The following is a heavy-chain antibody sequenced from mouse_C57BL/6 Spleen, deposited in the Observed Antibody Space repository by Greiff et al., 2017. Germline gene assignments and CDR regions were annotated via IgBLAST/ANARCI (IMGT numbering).Heavy chain of an antibody. D-gene: IGHD1-1*01. Sequence: QVQLQQPGAELVKPGASVKLSCKASGYTFTSYWMQWVKQRPGQGLEWIGEIDPSDSYTNYNGKFKGQVTLTADKSTSTNYMQLSSLTSEDSAVEFCARYSTSVVEDYGYWGQGTTLTVSA. V-gene: IGHV1-50*01. CDR1: GYTFTSYW. CDR2: IDPSDSYT. J-gene: IGHJ2*01. CDR3: ARYSTSVVEDYGY.